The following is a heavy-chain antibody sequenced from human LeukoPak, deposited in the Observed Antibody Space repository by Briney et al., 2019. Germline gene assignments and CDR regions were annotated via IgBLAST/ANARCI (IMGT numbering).Heavy chain of an antibody. CDR3: ARGRFSGSYSADYYYYMDV. Sequence: PSETLSLTCTVSGGSVNSRSYYWGWIRQPPGKGLEWIGSVSYSGSSYYNPSLKSRVTMSVDTYKNQFSLKLSSVTAADTAVYYCARGRFSGSYSADYYYYMDVWGKGTTVTVSS. D-gene: IGHD1-26*01. CDR1: GGSVNSRSYY. V-gene: IGHV4-39*07. CDR2: VSYSGSS. J-gene: IGHJ6*03.